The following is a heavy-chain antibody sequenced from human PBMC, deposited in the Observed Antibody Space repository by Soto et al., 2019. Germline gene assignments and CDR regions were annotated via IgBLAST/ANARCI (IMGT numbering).Heavy chain of an antibody. CDR3: AKDSRSRPPGSLDP. V-gene: IGHV3-23*01. Sequence: EVQLLESGGGLVQPGESLRLSCAASGFTFSSYAMTWVRQAPGKGLEWVSSISGSGDYTYFADSVKGPFTISRDNSKGTLYLQMSSLRVEYTSICYCAKDSRSRPPGSLDPLGQGTMVTVSS. J-gene: IGHJ5*02. CDR1: GFTFSSYA. D-gene: IGHD2-15*01. CDR2: ISGSGDYT.